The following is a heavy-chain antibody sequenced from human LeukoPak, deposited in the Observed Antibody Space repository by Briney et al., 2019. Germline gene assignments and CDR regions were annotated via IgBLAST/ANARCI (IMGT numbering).Heavy chain of an antibody. CDR2: IYPGDSDT. V-gene: IGHV5-51*01. D-gene: IGHD3-22*01. Sequence: GESLKISCKGSGYSFTSYWIGWVRQMTGKGLEWMGIIYPGDSDTRYSPSFQGQVTISADKSISTAYLQWSSLKASDTAMYYCARIAQYYYDSSHFDYWGQGTLVTVSS. CDR1: GYSFTSYW. J-gene: IGHJ4*02. CDR3: ARIAQYYYDSSHFDY.